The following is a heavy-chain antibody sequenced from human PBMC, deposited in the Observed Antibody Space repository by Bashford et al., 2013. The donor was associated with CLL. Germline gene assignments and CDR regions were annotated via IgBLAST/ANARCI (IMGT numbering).Heavy chain of an antibody. Sequence: SVKVSCKASGGTFSNYAISWVRQAPGQGLEWMGWITPVFGTTNYAQKFQGRVTITADESTSTAYMELSRLRSDDTAVYYCARVWRGHYDILTGYPDYWGQGTLVTVSS. V-gene: IGHV1-69*13. CDR2: ITPVFGTT. D-gene: IGHD3-9*01. J-gene: IGHJ4*02. CDR1: GGTFSNYA. CDR3: ARVWRGHYDILTGYPDY.